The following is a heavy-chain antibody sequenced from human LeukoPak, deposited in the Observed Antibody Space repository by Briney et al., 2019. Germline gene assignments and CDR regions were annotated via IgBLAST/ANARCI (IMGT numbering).Heavy chain of an antibody. J-gene: IGHJ6*02. Sequence: GESLKISCKGSGYSFTSYWIGWVRQMPGKGLEWMGIIYPGDSDTRYSPSFQGQVTISADKSNSTAYLQWSSLKASDTAMYYCARGSMVRGVIAYGMDVWGQGTTVTVSS. CDR3: ARGSMVRGVIAYGMDV. CDR1: GYSFTSYW. D-gene: IGHD3-10*01. V-gene: IGHV5-51*01. CDR2: IYPGDSDT.